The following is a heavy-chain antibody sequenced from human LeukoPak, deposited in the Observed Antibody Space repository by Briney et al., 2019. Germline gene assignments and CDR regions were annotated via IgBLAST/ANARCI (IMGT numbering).Heavy chain of an antibody. CDR1: GFTFSNYA. D-gene: IGHD3-9*01. J-gene: IGHJ4*02. V-gene: IGHV3-7*04. Sequence: GGSLRLSCAASGFTFSNYAMTWVRQAPGKGLEWVAAIKPDGGEKDYVDSVKGRFTISRDNAKNSLYLQMNTLRAEDTAVYYCARADWFSFDYWGQGTLVTVSS. CDR2: IKPDGGEK. CDR3: ARADWFSFDY.